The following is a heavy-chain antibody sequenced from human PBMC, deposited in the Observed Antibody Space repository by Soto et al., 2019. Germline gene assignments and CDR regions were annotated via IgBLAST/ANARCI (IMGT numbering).Heavy chain of an antibody. Sequence: QVQLVESGGGVVQPGRSLRLSCAASGFTFSSYGMHWVRQAPGKGLEWVAVISYDGSNKYYADSVKGRFTISRDNSKNTLYLQMNSLRAEDTAVYYCATEQQDYDFWSGYYTYYYYGMDVWGQGTTVTVSS. D-gene: IGHD3-3*01. J-gene: IGHJ6*02. CDR3: ATEQQDYDFWSGYYTYYYYGMDV. CDR2: ISYDGSNK. CDR1: GFTFSSYG. V-gene: IGHV3-30*03.